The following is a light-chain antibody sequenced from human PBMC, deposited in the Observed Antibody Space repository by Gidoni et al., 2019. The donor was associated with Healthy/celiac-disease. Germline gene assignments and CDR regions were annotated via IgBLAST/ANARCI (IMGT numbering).Light chain of an antibody. CDR1: QSLLHSNGYNY. J-gene: IGKJ4*01. CDR3: MQARQTPLT. CDR2: LGS. Sequence: DIVMTQSPLSLPVTPGEPASISCRSSQSLLHSNGYNYWAWYLQKPGQSPQLLIYLGSNRASGVPDRFSGSGSGTDFTLKISRVEAEDVGVYYCMQARQTPLTCGGGTKVEIK. V-gene: IGKV2-28*01.